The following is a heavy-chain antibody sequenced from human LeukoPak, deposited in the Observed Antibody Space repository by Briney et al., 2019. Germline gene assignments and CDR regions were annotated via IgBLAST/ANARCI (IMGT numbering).Heavy chain of an antibody. V-gene: IGHV1-24*01. D-gene: IGHD3-9*01. Sequence: ASVKVSCKVSGYTLTELSMHWLRQAPGKGLEWMGGFDPEDGETIYAQKFQGRVTMTEDTSTDTAYMELSSLRSEDTAVYYCAATQRYFDWLSHFDYWGQGTLVTVSS. CDR3: AATQRYFDWLSHFDY. J-gene: IGHJ4*02. CDR2: FDPEDGET. CDR1: GYTLTELS.